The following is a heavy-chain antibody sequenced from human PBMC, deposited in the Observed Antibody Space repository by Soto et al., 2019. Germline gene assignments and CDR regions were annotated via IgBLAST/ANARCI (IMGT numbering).Heavy chain of an antibody. D-gene: IGHD1-1*01. Sequence: EVQLLESGGGLVQPGESLRLSCAASGLTFRNSGMSWVRQAPGKGLEWVSAISGGAGTTDYAESVKGRFTISRDNSNKTLYLQMNSLRVEDTAVYYCASLGWNVPPLDSWGQGTLVIVSS. CDR1: GLTFRNSG. CDR3: ASLGWNVPPLDS. J-gene: IGHJ4*02. V-gene: IGHV3-23*01. CDR2: ISGGAGTT.